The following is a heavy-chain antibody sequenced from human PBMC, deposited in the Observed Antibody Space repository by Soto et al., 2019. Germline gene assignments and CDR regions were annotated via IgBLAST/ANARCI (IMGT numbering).Heavy chain of an antibody. CDR3: ARMHYGSGSYEFGY. J-gene: IGHJ4*02. CDR1: GFTFSSYS. V-gene: IGHV3-21*01. Sequence: EVQLVESGGGLVKPGGSLRLSCAASGFTFSSYSMNWVRQAPGKGLEWVSSISSSSSYIYYADSVKGRFTISRDNAKNSLYLQMNSLRAEDTAVYYCARMHYGSGSYEFGYWGQGTLVTVSS. D-gene: IGHD3-10*01. CDR2: ISSSSSYI.